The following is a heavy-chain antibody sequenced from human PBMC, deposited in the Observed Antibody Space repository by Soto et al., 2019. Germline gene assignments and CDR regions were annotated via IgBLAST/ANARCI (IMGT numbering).Heavy chain of an antibody. J-gene: IGHJ3*01. CDR1: GDTFNTYA. CDR2: IILMFDAT. V-gene: IGHV1-69*06. CDR3: ARPFLAAFDL. Sequence: QVRLVQSGAEVKKPGSSVKVSCKASGDTFNTYAISWVRQAPGQGLEWLGGIILMFDATNYAQDFRGRATITADKSTNITYLELSSLRSDDTAVYYCARPFLAAFDLWGQGTMVTVSS.